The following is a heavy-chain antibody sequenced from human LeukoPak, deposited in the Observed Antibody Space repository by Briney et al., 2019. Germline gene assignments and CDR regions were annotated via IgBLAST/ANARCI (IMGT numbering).Heavy chain of an antibody. J-gene: IGHJ4*02. Sequence: ASVKVSCKASGYTFTGYYMHWVRQAPGQGLEWMWWINPNSGGTNYAQKFQGRVSMTRDTSISTAYMELSRLRSDDTAVYYCASQYSSGWYVQRYYFDYWGQGTLVTVSS. CDR3: ASQYSSGWYVQRYYFDY. CDR1: GYTFTGYY. CDR2: INPNSGGT. D-gene: IGHD6-19*01. V-gene: IGHV1-2*02.